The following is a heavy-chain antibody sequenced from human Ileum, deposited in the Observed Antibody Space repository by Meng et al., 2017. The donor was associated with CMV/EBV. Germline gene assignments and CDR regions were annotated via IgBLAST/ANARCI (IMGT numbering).Heavy chain of an antibody. CDR2: INPYIGAT. D-gene: IGHD5-18*01. CDR1: GYTFPDYY. Sequence: SCPASGYTFPDYYLHWMRQAPGQGFEWMGWINPYIGATEFAQKFQGRVSMTRDTSTGTAYMDLSRLTSDDTAVYYCARGPNTAAFDYWGQGTLVTVSS. V-gene: IGHV1-2*02. J-gene: IGHJ4*02. CDR3: ARGPNTAAFDY.